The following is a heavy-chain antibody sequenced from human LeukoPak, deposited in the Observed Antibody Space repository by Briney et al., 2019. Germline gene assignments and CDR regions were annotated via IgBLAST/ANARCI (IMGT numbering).Heavy chain of an antibody. CDR2: IYTSGST. J-gene: IGHJ4*02. CDR1: GGSFSGYY. Sequence: SETLSLTCTVSGGSFSGYYWSWIRQPAGKGLEWIGRIYTSGSTNYNPSLKSRVTMSVDTSKNQFSLKLSSVTAADTAVYYCARVSSAGIWDYWGQGTLVTVSS. V-gene: IGHV4-4*07. D-gene: IGHD6-19*01. CDR3: ARVSSAGIWDY.